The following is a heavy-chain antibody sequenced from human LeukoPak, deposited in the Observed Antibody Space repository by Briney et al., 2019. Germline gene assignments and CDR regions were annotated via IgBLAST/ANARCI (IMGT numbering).Heavy chain of an antibody. CDR1: GFTVSSNY. J-gene: IGHJ6*02. CDR2: FYSGGST. D-gene: IGHD4-17*01. V-gene: IGHV3-53*01. CDR3: AKLPTVTILYYGMDV. Sequence: GGSLRLSCAASGFTVSSNYMSWVRQAPGKGLEWVSVFYSGGSTYYADSVKGRFTISRDNSKNTLYLQMNSLRAEDTAVYYCAKLPTVTILYYGMDVWGQGTTVTVSS.